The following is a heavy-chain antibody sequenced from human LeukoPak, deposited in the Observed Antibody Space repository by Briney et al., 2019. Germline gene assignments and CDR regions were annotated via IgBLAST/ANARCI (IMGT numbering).Heavy chain of an antibody. D-gene: IGHD6-6*01. CDR1: GYTFTDYY. Sequence: GASVTVSCKASGYTFTDYYLHWVRQAPGQGLEWMGRIDTDTGGTKYAQRLQGRVTMTRDTSISTAYIELYSLRSDDTALYYCARGGGSARFHSWGEGTLVTVSS. CDR2: IDTDTGGT. V-gene: IGHV1-2*02. CDR3: ARGGGSARFHS. J-gene: IGHJ4*02.